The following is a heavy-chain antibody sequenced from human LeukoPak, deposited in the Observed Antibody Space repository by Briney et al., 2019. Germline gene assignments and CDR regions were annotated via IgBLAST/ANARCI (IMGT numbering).Heavy chain of an antibody. D-gene: IGHD3-9*01. CDR1: GFTVSSNC. CDR3: ASYRMYYDILTGYHPNFYYGMDV. J-gene: IGHJ6*02. Sequence: PGGSLRLSCVPSGFTVSSNCRSWVRQAPGKGLEWVSLIYSDGSTYYSDSVKGRFTISRDNSKNTLYLQMNSLRAEDTAVYYCASYRMYYDILTGYHPNFYYGMDVWGQGTTVTVSS. V-gene: IGHV3-53*01. CDR2: IYSDGST.